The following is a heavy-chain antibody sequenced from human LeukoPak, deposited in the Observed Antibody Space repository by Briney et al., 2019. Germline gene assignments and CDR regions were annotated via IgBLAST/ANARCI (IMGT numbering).Heavy chain of an antibody. D-gene: IGHD3-10*01. CDR3: AFTAEPMDPAFDY. CDR1: GGSFSGYY. V-gene: IGHV4-34*01. CDR2: INHSGST. J-gene: IGHJ4*02. Sequence: PSETLSLTCAVYGGSFSGYYWSWIRQPPGKGLEWIGEINHSGSTNYNPSLKSRVTISVDTSKNQFSLKLSSVTAADTAVYYCAFTAEPMDPAFDYWGQGTLVTVSS.